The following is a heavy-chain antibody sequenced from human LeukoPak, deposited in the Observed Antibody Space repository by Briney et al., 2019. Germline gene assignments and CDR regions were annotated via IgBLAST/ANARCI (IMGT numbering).Heavy chain of an antibody. CDR2: FSGSGDST. V-gene: IGHV3-23*01. J-gene: IGHJ4*02. D-gene: IGHD1-1*01. Sequence: GGSLRLSCAASGFTFSSYAMSWVRQAPGKGLEWVSVFSGSGDSTYYADSVKGRFTISRDNSKNTLYLQMNSLRAEDTAVYYCAKETTYSFVDYWGQGTLVTVSS. CDR1: GFTFSSYA. CDR3: AKETTYSFVDY.